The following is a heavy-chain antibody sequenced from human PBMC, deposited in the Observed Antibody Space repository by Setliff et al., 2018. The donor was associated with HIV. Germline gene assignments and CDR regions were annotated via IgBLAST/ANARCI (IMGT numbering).Heavy chain of an antibody. J-gene: IGHJ6*02. CDR1: GGSISSHY. D-gene: IGHD3-10*01. CDR3: ARDGPLEGSYRYYYYYGLDV. Sequence: SETLSLTCTVSGGSISSHYWSWIRQPPGKGLEWIGYIYYSGSTNYNPSLKSRVTISVDTSKNQFSLKLSSVTAADTAVYYCARDGPLEGSYRYYYYYGLDVWGQGIRVTVSS. CDR2: IYYSGST. V-gene: IGHV4-59*11.